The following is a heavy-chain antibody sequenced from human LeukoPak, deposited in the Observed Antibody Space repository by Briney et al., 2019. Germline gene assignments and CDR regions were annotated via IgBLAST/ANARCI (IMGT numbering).Heavy chain of an antibody. D-gene: IGHD3-22*01. Sequence: GGSLRLSCAASGFTFSSYGMHWVRQAPGKGLEWVAFIRYDGSNKYYADSVKGRFTISRDNSKNTLYLQMNSLRAEDTAVYYCAKDIDYYDSSGYPYWGQGTLVTVSS. CDR1: GFTFSSYG. J-gene: IGHJ4*02. V-gene: IGHV3-30*02. CDR2: IRYDGSNK. CDR3: AKDIDYYDSSGYPY.